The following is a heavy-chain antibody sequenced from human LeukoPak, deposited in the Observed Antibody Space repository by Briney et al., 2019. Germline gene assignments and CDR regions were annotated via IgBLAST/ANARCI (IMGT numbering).Heavy chain of an antibody. V-gene: IGHV3-21*01. CDR3: ARDRIAAGGFGMDV. Sequence: GGSLRPSCAASGFTFSSYSMNWVRQAPGQGLEWVSSISSSSSYIYYADSVKGRFTISRDNAKNSLYLQMNSLRAEDTAVYYCARDRIAAGGFGMDVWGQGTTVTVSS. CDR1: GFTFSSYS. D-gene: IGHD6-13*01. J-gene: IGHJ6*02. CDR2: ISSSSSYI.